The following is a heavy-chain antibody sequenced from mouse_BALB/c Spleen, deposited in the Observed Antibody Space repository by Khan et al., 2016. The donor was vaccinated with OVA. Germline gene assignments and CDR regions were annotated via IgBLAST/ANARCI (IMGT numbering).Heavy chain of an antibody. Sequence: EVQLLESGPGLVKPSQSLSLTCTVTGYSITSDYAWNWIRQFPGNKLEWMGFISYSGNTKYNPSFKSRFSITRDTSKNQFFLQLNSVTNEDTATNYCERVYGGEFDYWGQGTTVTVSA. D-gene: IGHD1-1*01. CDR1: GYSITSDYA. V-gene: IGHV3-2*02. CDR3: ERVYGGEFDY. J-gene: IGHJ2*01. CDR2: ISYSGNT.